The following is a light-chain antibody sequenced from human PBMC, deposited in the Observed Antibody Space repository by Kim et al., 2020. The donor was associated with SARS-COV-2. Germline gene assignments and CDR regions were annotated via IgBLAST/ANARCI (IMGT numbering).Light chain of an antibody. CDR2: KAS. V-gene: IGKV1-5*03. Sequence: ACVGARVPTTGRARQSISGWLSWYQQKPGKAPKLLFYKASSLESGAPSRFGGSGSGTEFTLTISSLQPDDFATYYGQQYNSYSTFGQGTKVEIK. CDR3: QQYNSYST. CDR1: QSISGW. J-gene: IGKJ1*01.